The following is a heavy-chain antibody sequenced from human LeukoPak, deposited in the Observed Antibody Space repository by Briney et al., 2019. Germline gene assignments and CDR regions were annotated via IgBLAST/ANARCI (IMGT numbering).Heavy chain of an antibody. CDR3: ARDPYSSGWTFDY. V-gene: IGHV4-61*02. CDR2: IYTSGST. D-gene: IGHD6-19*01. Sequence: NPSQTLSLTCTVSGGSISSGSYYWSWIRQPAGKGLEWIGRIYTSGSTNYTPSLKSRVTISVDTSKNQCSLKLSSVTAADTAVYYCARDPYSSGWTFDYWGQGTLVTVSS. CDR1: GGSISSGSYY. J-gene: IGHJ4*02.